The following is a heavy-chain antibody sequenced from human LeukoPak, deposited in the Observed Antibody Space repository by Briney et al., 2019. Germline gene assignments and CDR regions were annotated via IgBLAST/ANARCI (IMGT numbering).Heavy chain of an antibody. CDR1: GAAFTKYG. CDR2: ISRSGDIT. Sequence: GGSLRLPCAASGAAFTKYGMKWVRQAAGAGLEYISGISRSGDITHSADSVKGRFTISRDNVQNPLYLQMNSLRADDPALYYCATEGFYYWGPGTQVTVSS. J-gene: IGHJ4*02. CDR3: ATEGFYY. V-gene: IGHV3-23*01.